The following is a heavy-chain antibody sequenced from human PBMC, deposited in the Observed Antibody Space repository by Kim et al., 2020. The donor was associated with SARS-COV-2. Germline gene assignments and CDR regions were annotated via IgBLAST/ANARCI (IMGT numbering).Heavy chain of an antibody. V-gene: IGHV3-7*03. CDR2: IKQDGSEK. Sequence: GGSLRLSCASSGFTFSSYWMSWVRQAPGKGLEWVANIKQDGSEKYYVDSVKGRFTISRDNAKNSLYLQMNSLRAEDTAVYYCAREQQGYYYDSSFDYWGQGTLVTVSS. CDR3: AREQQGYYYDSSFDY. CDR1: GFTFSSYW. D-gene: IGHD3-22*01. J-gene: IGHJ4*02.